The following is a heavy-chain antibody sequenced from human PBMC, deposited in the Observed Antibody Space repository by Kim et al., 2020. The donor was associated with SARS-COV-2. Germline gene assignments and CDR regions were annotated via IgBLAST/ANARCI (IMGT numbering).Heavy chain of an antibody. D-gene: IGHD3-10*01. CDR1: GYTFTSYS. V-gene: IGHV1-3*01. CDR3: ARGRSPFYGSQNYSLYF. CDR2: INGGNGNT. J-gene: IGHJ4*01. Sequence: ASVKVSCKASGYTFTSYSIQWVRQAPGQGLEWMGWINGGNGNTRSSEKFQNRVTFTRDMSAATAYMDVTGLNSEDTATYYCARGRSPFYGSQNYSLYF.